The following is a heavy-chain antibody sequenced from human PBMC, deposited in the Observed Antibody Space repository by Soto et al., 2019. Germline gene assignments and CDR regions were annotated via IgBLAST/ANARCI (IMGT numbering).Heavy chain of an antibody. J-gene: IGHJ6*02. V-gene: IGHV1-69*01. CDR3: ARSQGSSTSLEIYYYYYYGMDV. D-gene: IGHD2-2*01. Sequence: QVQLVQSGAEVKKPGSSVTVSCKASGGTFGSYAISWVRQAPGQGLEWMGGIIPIPGTANYAQKFQGRVTMAADESTSTAYMELSSLRSEDTAVYYCARSQGSSTSLEIYYYYYYGMDVWGHGTTVTVSS. CDR2: IIPIPGTA. CDR1: GGTFGSYA.